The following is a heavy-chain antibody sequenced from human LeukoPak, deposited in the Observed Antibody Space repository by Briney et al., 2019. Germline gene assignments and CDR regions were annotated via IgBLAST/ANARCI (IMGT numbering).Heavy chain of an antibody. CDR1: GYTFTSYG. CDR2: ISAYNGNT. D-gene: IGHD6-19*01. CDR3: AREEGSGWYFDY. J-gene: IGHJ4*02. Sequence: ASVTVSCKASGYTFTSYGISWVRQAPGQGLEWMGWISAYNGNTNYTQKLQGRVTMTTDTSTSTAYMELRSLRSDDTAVYYCAREEGSGWYFDYWGQGTLVTVSS. V-gene: IGHV1-18*01.